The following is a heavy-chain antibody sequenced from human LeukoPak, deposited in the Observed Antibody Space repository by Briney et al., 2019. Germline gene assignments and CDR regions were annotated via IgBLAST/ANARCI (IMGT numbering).Heavy chain of an antibody. D-gene: IGHD6-19*01. J-gene: IGHJ4*02. CDR1: GFTFSDYY. Sequence: GGSLRLSCAASGFTFSDYYMSWIRQAPGKGLEWVSYVSSSGSTIYYADSVKGRFTISRDNAKNSLYLQMNKLGVEDTAVYYCVRELRSGGCYDWGQGSMVTVSS. CDR3: VRELRSGGCYD. CDR2: VSSSGSTI. V-gene: IGHV3-11*04.